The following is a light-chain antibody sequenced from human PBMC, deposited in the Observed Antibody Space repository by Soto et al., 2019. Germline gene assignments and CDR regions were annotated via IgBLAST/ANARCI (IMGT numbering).Light chain of an antibody. CDR3: SSYAGSNNYV. CDR1: SSDVGGYNY. V-gene: IGLV2-8*01. CDR2: EVI. J-gene: IGLJ1*01. Sequence: QSALTQPPSASGSPGQSVTISCTGNSSDVGGYNYVSWYQQHPGKAPKLMIYEVIKRPSGVPDRFSGSKSGNTASLTVSGLQAEDEADYYCSSYAGSNNYVFGTGTKVTVL.